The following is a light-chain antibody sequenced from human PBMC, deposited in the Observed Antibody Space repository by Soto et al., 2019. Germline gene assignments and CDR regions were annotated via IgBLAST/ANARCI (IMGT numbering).Light chain of an antibody. CDR2: DAS. Sequence: EIVLTQSPATLSLSPGERATLSCMASQSVSSYLAWYQQKPGQAPRLLLYDASNRATGIPARFSGSGSGTDFTLTISSLEPEDFAVYYCPQRSNWPSTFGGGTKVEIK. J-gene: IGKJ4*01. CDR1: QSVSSY. CDR3: PQRSNWPST. V-gene: IGKV3-11*01.